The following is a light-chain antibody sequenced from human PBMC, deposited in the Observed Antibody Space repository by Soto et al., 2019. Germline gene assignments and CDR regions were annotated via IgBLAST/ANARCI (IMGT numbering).Light chain of an antibody. Sequence: QSALTQPASVSGSPGQSITISCTGSSSDVGAYTYVSWYQQHPGKAPKLMIYDVSNRPSGVSRRFSGSKSGNTASLTISGLQAEDEAHYYCSSYTGNYRDYVFGTGTKVTVL. V-gene: IGLV2-14*01. CDR1: SSDVGAYTY. CDR3: SSYTGNYRDYV. CDR2: DVS. J-gene: IGLJ1*01.